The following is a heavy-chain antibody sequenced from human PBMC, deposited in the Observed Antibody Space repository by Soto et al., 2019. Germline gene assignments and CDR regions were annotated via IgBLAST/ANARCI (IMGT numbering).Heavy chain of an antibody. CDR3: ARDLRWTTVTDYYYGMDV. Sequence: SETLSLTCTVSGGSISSYYWSWIRQPPGKGLEWIGYIYYSGSTNYNPSLKSRVTISVDTSKNQFSLKLSSVTAADTAVYYCARDLRWTTVTDYYYGMDVWGQGTTVTVSS. V-gene: IGHV4-59*01. D-gene: IGHD4-4*01. CDR1: GGSISSYY. CDR2: IYYSGST. J-gene: IGHJ6*02.